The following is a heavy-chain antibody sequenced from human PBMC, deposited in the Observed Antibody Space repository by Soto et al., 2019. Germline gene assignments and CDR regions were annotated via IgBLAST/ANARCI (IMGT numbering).Heavy chain of an antibody. D-gene: IGHD3-16*02. CDR1: GGSISSSSYY. Sequence: SETLSLTWTVSGGSISSSSYYWGWIRQPPGKGLEWIGSIYYSGSTYYNPSLKSRVTISVDTSKNQFSLKLSSVTAADTAVYYCARSPKPMITFGGVIVNFDYWGQGTLVTVSS. J-gene: IGHJ4*02. CDR3: ARSPKPMITFGGVIVNFDY. V-gene: IGHV4-39*01. CDR2: IYYSGST.